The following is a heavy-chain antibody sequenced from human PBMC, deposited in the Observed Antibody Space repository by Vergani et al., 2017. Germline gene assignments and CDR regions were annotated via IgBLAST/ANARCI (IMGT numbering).Heavy chain of an antibody. D-gene: IGHD4-17*01. CDR2: ISSSSSYI. V-gene: IGHV3-21*01. J-gene: IGHJ4*02. CDR3: ARCGDYGDYIGGGRYFDY. Sequence: EVQLLESGGGLVQPGGSLRLSCAASGFPFSSYSMNWVRQAPGKGLEWVSSISSSSSYIYYADSVKGRFTISRNNAKNSLYLQMNSLRAEDTAVYYCARCGDYGDYIGGGRYFDYWGQGTLVTVSS. CDR1: GFPFSSYS.